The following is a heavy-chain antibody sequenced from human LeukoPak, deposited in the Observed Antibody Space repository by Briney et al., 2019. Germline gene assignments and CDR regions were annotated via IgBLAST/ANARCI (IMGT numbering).Heavy chain of an antibody. CDR1: GFTFSSYA. V-gene: IGHV3-30-3*01. J-gene: IGHJ6*03. D-gene: IGHD6-6*01. CDR3: AKVVEYSSSSGVVSSGFSYYYYMDV. Sequence: GGSLRLSCAASGFTFSSYAMHWVRQAPGKGLEWVAVISYDGSNKYYADSAKGRFTISRDNSKNTLYLQMNSLRAEDTAVYYCAKVVEYSSSSGVVSSGFSYYYYMDVWGKGTTVTVSS. CDR2: ISYDGSNK.